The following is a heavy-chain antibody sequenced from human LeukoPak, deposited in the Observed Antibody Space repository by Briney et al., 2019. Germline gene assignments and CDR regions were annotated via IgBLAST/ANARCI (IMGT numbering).Heavy chain of an antibody. D-gene: IGHD2-15*01. CDR2: IFGSGGSA. J-gene: IGHJ4*02. V-gene: IGHV3-23*01. Sequence: PGGSLRLSCVASGFTFNSYAMYWVRQAPGKGLEWISGIFGSGGSAHYADSVKGRFTISRDNSKKTVYLQLDSLRVEDTAVYYCGKTTVGYSSGRYPGWPVDYWGQGALVTVSS. CDR1: GFTFNSYA. CDR3: GKTTVGYSSGRYPGWPVDY.